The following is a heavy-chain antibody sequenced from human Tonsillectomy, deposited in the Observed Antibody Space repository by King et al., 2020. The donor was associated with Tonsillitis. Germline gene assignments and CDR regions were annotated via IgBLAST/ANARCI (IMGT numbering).Heavy chain of an antibody. V-gene: IGHV3-23*04. D-gene: IGHD3-22*01. CDR1: GFTFRSYA. CDR3: AKESRREVQYSYDTSGYTPSFFDY. Sequence: DVQLVESGGGLVQPGGSLRLSCAASGFTFRSYAINWVRQAPGKGLEWVSVISGGGGFTYYADSVKGRFTISRDNSKNTLNLQMNSLRAEDTAVYYCAKESRREVQYSYDTSGYTPSFFDYWGQGTLVTVSS. J-gene: IGHJ4*02. CDR2: ISGGGGFT.